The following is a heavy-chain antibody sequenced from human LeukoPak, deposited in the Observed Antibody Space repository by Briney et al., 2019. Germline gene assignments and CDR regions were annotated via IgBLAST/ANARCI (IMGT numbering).Heavy chain of an antibody. Sequence: GGSLRLSCEASGLRISDYYMSWVRQAPGKGLEWVSYISSSGNSIYYADSVKGRFTISRDNAKNSLYLQTNSLRAEDTAEYYCAREGYSSNAFDIWGQGTMVTVSS. CDR1: GLRISDYY. CDR2: ISSSGNSI. CDR3: AREGYSSNAFDI. V-gene: IGHV3-11*04. D-gene: IGHD1-1*01. J-gene: IGHJ3*02.